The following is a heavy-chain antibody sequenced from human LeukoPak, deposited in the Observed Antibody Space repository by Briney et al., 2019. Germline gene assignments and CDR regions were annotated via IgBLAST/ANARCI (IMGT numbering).Heavy chain of an antibody. V-gene: IGHV3-7*04. CDR1: GFNFDHYW. CDR3: ARDPGSGWWGGFDL. J-gene: IGHJ5*02. D-gene: IGHD6-19*01. CDR2: IKQDGSEK. Sequence: GGSLRLSCAASGFNFDHYWMTWGRQAPGKGLEWVANIKQDGSEKVYLDSMKGRFTISRDNSRDSLYLQMNSLRPEDTAVYYCARDPGSGWWGGFDLWGQGTLVTVSS.